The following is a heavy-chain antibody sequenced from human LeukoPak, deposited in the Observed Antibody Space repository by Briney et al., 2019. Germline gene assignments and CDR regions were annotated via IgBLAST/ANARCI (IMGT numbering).Heavy chain of an antibody. CDR2: ISSSSSTI. V-gene: IGHV3-48*04. CDR1: GFTFSSYS. D-gene: IGHD3-16*01. Sequence: PGGSLRLSCAASGFTFSSYSMNWVRQAPGKGLEWVSYISSSSSTIYYADSVKGRFTISRDNAKNSLYLQMNSLRAEDTAVYYCARDRFPGGGYYYYYMDVWGKGTTVTVSS. CDR3: ARDRFPGGGYYYYYMDV. J-gene: IGHJ6*03.